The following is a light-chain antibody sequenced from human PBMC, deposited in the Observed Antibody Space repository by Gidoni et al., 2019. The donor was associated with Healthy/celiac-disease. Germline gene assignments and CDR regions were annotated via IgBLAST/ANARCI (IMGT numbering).Light chain of an antibody. J-gene: IGKJ3*01. CDR2: DAS. Sequence: EIVLTQSPATLSLSPGERATLSCRASQSVSSYLAWYQQKPGQAPRLLIYDASNRATGIPARFSGSGSGTDFTLTISSLEPEYFAVYYCQQRSTLFTFGPGTKVDIK. CDR1: QSVSSY. V-gene: IGKV3-11*01. CDR3: QQRSTLFT.